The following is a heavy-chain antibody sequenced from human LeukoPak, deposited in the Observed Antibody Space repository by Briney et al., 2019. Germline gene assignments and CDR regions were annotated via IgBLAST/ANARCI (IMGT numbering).Heavy chain of an antibody. CDR2: INHSGST. CDR1: GGSFNNYY. CDR3: ARLVVSFYVTNNFWAYFDY. D-gene: IGHD3-3*01. Sequence: KPSETLPLTCAVYGGSFNNYYWSWIRQPPGKGLEWIGEINHSGSTNYNPSLKSRVTISEDTSKNQFSLKMTSVTAADTAVYYCARLVVSFYVTNNFWAYFDYWGQGTLVTISS. V-gene: IGHV4-34*01. J-gene: IGHJ4*02.